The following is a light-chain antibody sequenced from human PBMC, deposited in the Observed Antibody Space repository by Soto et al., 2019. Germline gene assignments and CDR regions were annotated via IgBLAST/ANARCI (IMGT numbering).Light chain of an antibody. V-gene: IGKV3-20*01. J-gene: IGKJ4*01. CDR1: QRISNNY. CDR2: GAS. CDR3: QQYGTSPRLT. Sequence: EISLAQSPGTLPLSPGERATLSCRASQRISNNYLAWYQQKPGQAPRLLIFGASTRAAGIPDRFRGSGSGTDFTLTITRLEPEDFAVYYCQQYGTSPRLTFGGGTKVDIK.